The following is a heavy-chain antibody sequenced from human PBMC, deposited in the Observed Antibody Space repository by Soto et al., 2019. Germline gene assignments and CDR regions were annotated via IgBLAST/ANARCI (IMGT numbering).Heavy chain of an antibody. CDR3: TRGGDPYKTGH. J-gene: IGHJ4*02. CDR1: GYSISSSNW. Sequence: ASETLSLTCAVSGYSISSSNWWGWIRQPPGKGLEWIGYIYYSGTTYYNPSLKSRVTMSVDTSKNQFSLKLTSVNTADTAIYYCTRGGDPYKTGHWGQGTLVTVSS. V-gene: IGHV4-28*01. D-gene: IGHD2-21*01. CDR2: IYYSGTT.